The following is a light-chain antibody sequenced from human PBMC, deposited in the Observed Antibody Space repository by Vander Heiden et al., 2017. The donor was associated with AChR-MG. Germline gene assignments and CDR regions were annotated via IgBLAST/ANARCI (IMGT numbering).Light chain of an antibody. V-gene: IGKV1D-12*01. J-gene: IGKJ4*01. CDR3: QQANSFPLT. Sequence: DIQMTQSPSSVSASVGDRVTITCRASQGINNWLAWYQQKPVKAPKLLLSVASSLQGGVPSRFSGSGSGTDFTLTISSLQPEDFATYFCQQANSFPLTFGGGTKVEI. CDR1: QGINNW. CDR2: VAS.